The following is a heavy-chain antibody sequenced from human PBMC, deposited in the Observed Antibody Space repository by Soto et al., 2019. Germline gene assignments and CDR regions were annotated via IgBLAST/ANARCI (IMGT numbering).Heavy chain of an antibody. V-gene: IGHV3-23*01. J-gene: IGHJ4*02. D-gene: IGHD2-8*01. Sequence: GGSLRLSCAASGFTFSTYSMNWVRQAPGKGLDWVSAISGSDGSTYYADSVKGRFTISRDDSKNTLYLQINSLRAEDTAVYYCAKGPGMYSDFDYWGQGALVTVSS. CDR3: AKGPGMYSDFDY. CDR2: ISGSDGST. CDR1: GFTFSTYS.